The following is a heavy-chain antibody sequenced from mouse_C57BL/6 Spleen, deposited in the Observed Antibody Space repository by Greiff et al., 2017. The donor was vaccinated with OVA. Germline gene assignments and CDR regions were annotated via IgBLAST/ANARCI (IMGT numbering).Heavy chain of an antibody. CDR3: ARGRNYYYNFDY. D-gene: IGHD1-1*01. CDR1: GYTFTSYW. CDR2: INPSNGGT. V-gene: IGHV1-53*01. Sequence: QVQLQQSGTELVKPGASVKLSCKASGYTFTSYWMHWVKQRPGQGLEWIGNINPSNGGTNYNEKFKSKATLTVDKSSSTAYMQLSSLTSEDSAVYYCARGRNYYYNFDYWGQGTTLTVSS. J-gene: IGHJ2*01.